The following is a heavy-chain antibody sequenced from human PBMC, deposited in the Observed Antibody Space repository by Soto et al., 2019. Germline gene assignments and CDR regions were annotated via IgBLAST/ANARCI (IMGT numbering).Heavy chain of an antibody. D-gene: IGHD3-22*01. V-gene: IGHV4-59*01. CDR3: ARDSKYYYDSSGPAYYFDY. CDR1: GGSISSYY. CDR2: IYYSGST. J-gene: IGHJ4*02. Sequence: SETLSLTCTVSGGSISSYYWSWTRQPPGKGLEWIGYIYYSGSTNYNPSLKSRVTISVDTSKNQFSLKLSSVTAADTAVYYCARDSKYYYDSSGPAYYFDYGGQGTLVTVSS.